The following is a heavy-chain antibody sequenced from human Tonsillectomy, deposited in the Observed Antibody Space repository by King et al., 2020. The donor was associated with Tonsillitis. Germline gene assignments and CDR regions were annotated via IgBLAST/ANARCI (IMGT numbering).Heavy chain of an antibody. CDR1: GFTFSSYG. V-gene: IGHV3-33*01. CDR3: ASKRVVAAAAPIDY. J-gene: IGHJ4*02. Sequence: HVQLVESGGGVVQPGRSLRLSCAASGFTFSSYGMHWVRQAPGKGLEWVAVIWYDGSNKYYADSVKGRFTISRDNSKNTLYLQMNSLRAEDTAVYYCASKRVVAAAAPIDYWGQGTLVTVSS. CDR2: IWYDGSNK. D-gene: IGHD6-13*01.